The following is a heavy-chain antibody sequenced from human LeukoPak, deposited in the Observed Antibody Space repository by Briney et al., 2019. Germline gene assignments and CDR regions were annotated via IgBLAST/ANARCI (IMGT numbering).Heavy chain of an antibody. CDR1: GFPFSSYG. D-gene: IGHD5-24*01. CDR3: AREMSTISTTFDH. Sequence: PGGSPRLSCAASGFPFSSYGLSWVRQAPGKGLEWVSSISGSGGGTYYADSVKGRFTISRDNSKNTVYLQMNSLRGEDTAVYYCAREMSTISTTFDHWGQGTLVTVSS. V-gene: IGHV3-23*01. CDR2: ISGSGGGT. J-gene: IGHJ4*02.